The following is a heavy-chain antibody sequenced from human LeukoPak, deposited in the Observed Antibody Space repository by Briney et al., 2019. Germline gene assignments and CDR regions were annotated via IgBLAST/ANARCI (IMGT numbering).Heavy chain of an antibody. D-gene: IGHD1-7*01. CDR2: IYSGGST. J-gene: IGHJ4*02. CDR3: ARDELELSY. V-gene: IGHV3-66*01. CDR1: GFTVSSNY. Sequence: GGSLGLSCAASGFTVSSNYMSWVHQAPGKGLEWVSVIYSGGSTYYADSVKGRFTISRDNSKNTLYLQMNSLRAEDTAVYYCARDELELSYWGQGTLVTVSS.